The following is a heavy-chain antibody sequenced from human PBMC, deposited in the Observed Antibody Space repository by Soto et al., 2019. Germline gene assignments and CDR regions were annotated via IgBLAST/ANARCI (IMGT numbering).Heavy chain of an antibody. J-gene: IGHJ6*02. D-gene: IGHD4-4*01. Sequence: PGGSLRLSCAASGFTFSSYSMNWVRQAPGKGLEWVSYSSSSSSTIYYADSVKGRFTISRDNAKNSLYLQMNSLRDEDTAVYYCARGGGRMTTVYYYGLDVWGQGTTVTVSS. CDR2: SSSSSSTI. CDR1: GFTFSSYS. V-gene: IGHV3-48*02. CDR3: ARGGGRMTTVYYYGLDV.